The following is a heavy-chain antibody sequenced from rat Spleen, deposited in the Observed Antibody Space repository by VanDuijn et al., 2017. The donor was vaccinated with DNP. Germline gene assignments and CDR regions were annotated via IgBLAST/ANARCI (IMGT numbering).Heavy chain of an antibody. CDR1: GFNFNDYW. D-gene: IGHD1-11*01. CDR2: INKESSTI. V-gene: IGHV4-2*01. J-gene: IGHJ1*01. CDR3: ARGLNYGGYNYYWYVDC. Sequence: EVQLVESGGGLVQPGRSLKLSCVASGFNFNDYWMGWVRQAPGKGLERIGEINKESSTINYSPSSKDKFTISRDNAQNTLYLQMDSLRSEDAATYFCARGLNYGGYNYYWYVDCWGPGTMVTVSS.